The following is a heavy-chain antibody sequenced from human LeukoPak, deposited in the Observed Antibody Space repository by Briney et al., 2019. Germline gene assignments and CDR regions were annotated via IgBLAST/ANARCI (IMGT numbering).Heavy chain of an antibody. CDR1: GVSFDDYY. D-gene: IGHD2-21*02. J-gene: IGHJ4*02. CDR3: TRMTAGHDY. V-gene: IGHV4-34*01. CDR2: INHSGYT. Sequence: SETLSLTCAVSGVSFDDYYWSWVRQTPGKGREWIGEINHSGYTNDSPSLKSRVTLSIDTSRKQFSLNLRSVTVADTGIYYCTRMTAGHDYWGQGTLVTVSS.